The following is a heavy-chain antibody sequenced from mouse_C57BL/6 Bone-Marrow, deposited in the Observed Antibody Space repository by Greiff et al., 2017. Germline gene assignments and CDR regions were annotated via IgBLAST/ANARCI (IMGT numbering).Heavy chain of an antibody. CDR2: IDHEGGDT. CDR1: GFNIKDYY. V-gene: IGHV14-1*01. CDR3: TVYYPYAY. J-gene: IGHJ3*01. D-gene: IGHD1-1*01. Sequence: EVQLVESGAELVRPGASVKLSCTASGFNIKDYYMHWVNQRPEQGLEWIGRIDHEGGDTEYAPKFQGKVTMTTDTSIKTTYLQLSSLTSEDTAVYYCTVYYPYAYWGQGTLVTVSA.